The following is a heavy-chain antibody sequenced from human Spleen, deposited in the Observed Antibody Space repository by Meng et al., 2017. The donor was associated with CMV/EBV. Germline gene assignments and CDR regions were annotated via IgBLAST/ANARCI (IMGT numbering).Heavy chain of an antibody. Sequence: KASVDTFRSYAISWVRQAPGQGLEWMGRIIPYFGSTDYAQNFQGRVTITTDKSTSTAYMELSSLRSEDTAVYYCARAGGGSSWFTGEYWGQGTLVTVSS. CDR3: ARAGGGSSWFTGEY. CDR2: IIPYFGST. V-gene: IGHV1-69*05. D-gene: IGHD6-13*01. CDR1: VDTFRSYA. J-gene: IGHJ4*02.